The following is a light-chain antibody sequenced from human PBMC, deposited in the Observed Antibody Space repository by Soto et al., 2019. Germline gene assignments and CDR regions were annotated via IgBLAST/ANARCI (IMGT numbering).Light chain of an antibody. V-gene: IGKV3-20*01. CDR3: QQYGSSPT. CDR1: QSVSSSS. CDR2: GAS. J-gene: IGKJ1*01. Sequence: EIVLTQSPGTLSLSPGERATLSCRASQSVSSSSLAWYQQKPGQAPRLLIYGASSRATGIPDRFSGSGSGTDFTLTISRLEPEDFAVYYCQQYGSSPTCGQGTKEEIK.